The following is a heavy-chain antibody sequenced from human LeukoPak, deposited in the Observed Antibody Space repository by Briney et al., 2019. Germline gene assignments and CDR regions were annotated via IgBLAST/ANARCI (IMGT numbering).Heavy chain of an antibody. CDR1: GYTFTGYY. Sequence: ASVKVSCKASGYTFTGYYMHWVRQAPGQGLEWMGWINPNSGDTNYAQKFQGRVTMTRDTSISTAYMELSSLRSDDTAVYYCSRDFGEPTGYYMDVWGNGTTVTVSS. J-gene: IGHJ6*03. V-gene: IGHV1-2*02. CDR3: SRDFGEPTGYYMDV. D-gene: IGHD3-3*01. CDR2: INPNSGDT.